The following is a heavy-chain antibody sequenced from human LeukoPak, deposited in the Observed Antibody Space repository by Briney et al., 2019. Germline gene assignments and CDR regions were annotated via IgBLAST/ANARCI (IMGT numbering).Heavy chain of an antibody. CDR2: IYHSGST. CDR1: GGSISSGGYS. Sequence: SQTLSLTCAVSGGSISSGGYSWSWIRQPPGKGLEWIGYIYHSGSTYYNPSLKSRVTISVDTSKNQFSLKLSSVTAADTAVYYCARDLRYCSGGSCYRQAFDIWGQGTMVTVSS. D-gene: IGHD2-15*01. V-gene: IGHV4-30-2*05. J-gene: IGHJ3*02. CDR3: ARDLRYCSGGSCYRQAFDI.